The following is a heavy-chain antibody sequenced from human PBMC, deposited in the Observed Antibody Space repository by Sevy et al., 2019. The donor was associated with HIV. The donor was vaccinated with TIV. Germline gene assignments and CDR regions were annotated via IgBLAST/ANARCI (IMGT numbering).Heavy chain of an antibody. CDR3: VRGTTFYDFWTGGDY. CDR2: ISGFNGDT. Sequence: ASVKVSCKASGYTFTNYAISWVRQAPGQGLEWMGWISGFNGDTKNAEKFQGRFTMTTDTSTKTAYMDLRSLRYDDTAVYYCVRGTTFYDFWTGGDYWGQGTLVTVSS. D-gene: IGHD3-3*01. V-gene: IGHV1-18*01. J-gene: IGHJ4*02. CDR1: GYTFTNYA.